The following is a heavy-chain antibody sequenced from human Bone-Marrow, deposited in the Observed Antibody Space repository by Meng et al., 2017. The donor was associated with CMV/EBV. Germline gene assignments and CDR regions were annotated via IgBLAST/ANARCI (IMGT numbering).Heavy chain of an antibody. CDR3: ARDPGATVN. Sequence: EVQLVGSGGVVVQPGGSLRLSCAASGFTVSSNYMSWVRQAPGKGLEWVSVIYGGGNTYYTDSVKGRFTISRDNSKNTLYLQMNSLRAEDTAVYYCARDPGATVNWGQGTLVTVSS. D-gene: IGHD1-26*01. CDR2: IYGGGNT. V-gene: IGHV3-66*01. CDR1: GFTVSSNY. J-gene: IGHJ4*02.